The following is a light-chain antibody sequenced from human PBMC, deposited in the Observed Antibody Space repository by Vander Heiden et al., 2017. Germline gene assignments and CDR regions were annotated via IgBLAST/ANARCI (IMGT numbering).Light chain of an antibody. Sequence: EIVLTQSPGTLSLSPGERATLSCRASQSISNNYFAWYQQKPGQAPRLLIYGASNRAAGISDRFSGRGSGTDFTLTISRLGPEDFAVYYCHQYGTSPGTFGQGTKVEIK. CDR1: QSISNNY. V-gene: IGKV3-20*01. CDR3: HQYGTSPGT. CDR2: GAS. J-gene: IGKJ1*01.